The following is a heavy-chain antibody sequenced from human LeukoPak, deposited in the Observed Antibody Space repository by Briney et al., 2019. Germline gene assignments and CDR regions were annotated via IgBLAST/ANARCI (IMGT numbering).Heavy chain of an antibody. D-gene: IGHD5-24*01. CDR1: GFTFSGSA. V-gene: IGHV3-73*01. CDR3: TRTRDGYNYPDY. CDR2: IRSKANSYAT. Sequence: PGGSLRLSCAASGFTFSGSAMHWVRQASGKGLEWVGRIRSKANSYATAYAASVKGRFTISRDDSKNTAYLQMNSLKTEDTAVYYCTRTRDGYNYPDYWGQGTLVTVSS. J-gene: IGHJ4*02.